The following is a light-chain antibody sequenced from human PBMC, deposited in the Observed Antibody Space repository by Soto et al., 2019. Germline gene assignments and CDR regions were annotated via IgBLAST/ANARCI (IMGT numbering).Light chain of an antibody. CDR1: QSVSSY. Sequence: EIVLTQSPATLSLSPGERATLSCRASQSVSSYLAWYQQKPGQAPRLLIYDASNRATGIPARFSGSGSGTDFTFTPITLQAHDVPIYYCQQRSNFFTFG. J-gene: IGKJ3*01. CDR2: DAS. V-gene: IGKV3-11*01. CDR3: QQRSNFFT.